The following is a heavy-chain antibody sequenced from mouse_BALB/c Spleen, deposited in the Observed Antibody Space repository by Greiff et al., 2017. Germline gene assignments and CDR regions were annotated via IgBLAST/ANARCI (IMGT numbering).Heavy chain of an antibody. V-gene: IGHV1-80*01. CDR1: GYAFSSYW. CDR3: ARGGNYVCYAMDY. CDR2: IYPGDGDT. D-gene: IGHD2-1*01. J-gene: IGHJ4*01. Sequence: VQLQQSGAELVRPGSSVKISCKASGYAFSSYWMNWVKQRPGQGLEWIGQIYPGDGDTNYNGKFKGKATLTADKSSSTAYMQLSSLTSEDSAVYFCARGGNYVCYAMDYWGQGTSVTVSS.